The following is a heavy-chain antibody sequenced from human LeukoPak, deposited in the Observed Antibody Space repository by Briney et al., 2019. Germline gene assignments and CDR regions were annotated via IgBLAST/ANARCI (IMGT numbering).Heavy chain of an antibody. J-gene: IGHJ4*02. D-gene: IGHD6-19*01. Sequence: ASVKVSCKASGGTFSSYAISWVRQATGQGLEWMGWMNPNSGNTGYAQKFQGRVTMTRNTSISTAYMELSSLRSEDTAVYYCASSGWYGGYYFDYWGQGTLVTVSS. V-gene: IGHV1-8*02. CDR1: GGTFSSYA. CDR2: MNPNSGNT. CDR3: ASSGWYGGYYFDY.